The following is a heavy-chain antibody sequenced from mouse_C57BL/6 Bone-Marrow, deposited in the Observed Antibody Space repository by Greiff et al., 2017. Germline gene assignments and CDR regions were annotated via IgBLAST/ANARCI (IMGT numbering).Heavy chain of an antibody. CDR3: ARRDYYSNCYAMDY. D-gene: IGHD2-5*01. J-gene: IGHJ4*01. CDR1: GFTFSSYG. V-gene: IGHV5-6*02. CDR2: ISSGGGYT. Sequence: EVKLMESGGDLVKPGGSLKLSCAASGFTFSSYGMSWVRQTPDKRLEWVATISSGGGYTYYPDSVKGRFTISRDNAKNTLYLQLSSLKSEDTAMYYCARRDYYSNCYAMDYWGQGTSVTVSS.